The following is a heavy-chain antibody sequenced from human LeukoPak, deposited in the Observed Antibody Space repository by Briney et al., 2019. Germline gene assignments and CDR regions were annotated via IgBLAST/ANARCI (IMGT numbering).Heavy chain of an antibody. Sequence: GGSLRLSCAASGLTVSSHYMSWVRRAPGKGLEWVSVIYRGGGTYYAGSVKGRFTISRDNSKNTLYLQLNSLRAEDTAVYYCASRPGDFDVPYLDYWGQGTLVTVSS. CDR2: IYRGGGT. J-gene: IGHJ4*02. CDR3: ASRPGDFDVPYLDY. CDR1: GLTVSSHY. D-gene: IGHD2-21*02. V-gene: IGHV3-66*01.